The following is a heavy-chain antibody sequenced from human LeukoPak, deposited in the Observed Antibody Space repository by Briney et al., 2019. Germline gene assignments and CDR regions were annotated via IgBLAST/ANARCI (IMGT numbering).Heavy chain of an antibody. J-gene: IGHJ3*02. CDR2: IFPSDSDT. D-gene: IGHD6-13*01. CDR3: ARPRYSSLDAFDI. V-gene: IGHV5-51*01. Sequence: GESLQISCEGSGYIFTSYWIAWVRQMPGLGLEWMGIIFPSDSDTRYSLSFEGQVTISADTSISTAYLQWSSLKASDTAMYYCARPRYSSLDAFDIWGQGTMVTVSS. CDR1: GYIFTSYW.